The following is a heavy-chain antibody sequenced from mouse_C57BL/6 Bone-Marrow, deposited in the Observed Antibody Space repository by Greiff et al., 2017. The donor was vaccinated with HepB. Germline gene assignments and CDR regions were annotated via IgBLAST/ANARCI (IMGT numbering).Heavy chain of an antibody. D-gene: IGHD1-2*01. CDR1: GYTFTSYW. CDR3: AQNYYGAAWGDFDY. J-gene: IGHJ2*01. CDR2: IYPGSGST. V-gene: IGHV1-55*01. Sequence: QVQLQQPGAELVKPGASVKMSCKASGYTFTSYWITWVKQRPGQGLEWIGDIYPGSGSTNYNEKFKSKATLTVDTSTSTAYMQLSRLTSEDSAVYYCAQNYYGAAWGDFDYWGQGTTVTVA.